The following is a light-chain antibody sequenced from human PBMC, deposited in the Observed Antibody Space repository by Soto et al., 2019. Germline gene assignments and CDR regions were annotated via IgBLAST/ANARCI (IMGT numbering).Light chain of an antibody. CDR1: QSVSSF. Sequence: EIVLTQSPATLSLSPGERATLSCRASQSVSSFLVWYQQKPGQAPRLLISDASNRATGIPGRFSGSGSGTDFSLTISSLEPEDFAVDYCQQRSNWPWTF. CDR3: QQRSNWPWT. V-gene: IGKV3-11*01. CDR2: DAS. J-gene: IGKJ1*01.